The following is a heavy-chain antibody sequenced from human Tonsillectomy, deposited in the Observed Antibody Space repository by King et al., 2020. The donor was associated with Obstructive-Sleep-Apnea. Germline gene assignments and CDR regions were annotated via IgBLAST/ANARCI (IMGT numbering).Heavy chain of an antibody. J-gene: IGHJ6*02. CDR2: INPNSGGT. V-gene: IGHV1-2*04. Sequence: QLVQSGAEVKKPGASVKVSCKSSGYTFTGYYMHWVRQAPGQGLEWMGWINPNSGGTNYAQKFQGCVTMTRETSISTAYMELSRLRSDDTAGYYCARDGYCSSTSCYSYYYGMDVWGQGTTVTVSS. CDR1: GYTFTGYY. CDR3: ARDGYCSSTSCYSYYYGMDV. D-gene: IGHD2-2*03.